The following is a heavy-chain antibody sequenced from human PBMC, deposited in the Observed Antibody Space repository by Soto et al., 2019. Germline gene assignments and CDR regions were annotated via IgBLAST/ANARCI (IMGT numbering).Heavy chain of an antibody. CDR1: GFTFSSYA. J-gene: IGHJ4*02. CDR3: VKGAQWELGLGGYFDY. D-gene: IGHD1-26*01. CDR2: ISSNGGST. Sequence: GGSLRLSCSASGFTFSSYAMHWVRQAPGKGLEYVSAISSNGGSTYYADSVKGRFTISRDNSKNTLYLQMSSLRAEDTAVYYCVKGAQWELGLGGYFDYWGQGTLVTVSS. V-gene: IGHV3-64D*08.